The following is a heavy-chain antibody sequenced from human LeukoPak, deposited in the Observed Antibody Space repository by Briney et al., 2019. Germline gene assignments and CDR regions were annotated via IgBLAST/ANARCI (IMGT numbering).Heavy chain of an antibody. CDR1: AFTVSSNY. J-gene: IGHJ1*01. D-gene: IGHD4-17*01. V-gene: IGHV3-53*01. CDR2: IYSGGST. CDR3: ARDGNDYGDYEYFQH. Sequence: GGSRRLSWAASAFTVSSNYMSWVRQAPGTGLEWVSVIYSGGSTYYADSVKGRFTISRDNSKNTLYLQMNSLRAEDTAVYYCARDGNDYGDYEYFQHWGQGTLVTVSS.